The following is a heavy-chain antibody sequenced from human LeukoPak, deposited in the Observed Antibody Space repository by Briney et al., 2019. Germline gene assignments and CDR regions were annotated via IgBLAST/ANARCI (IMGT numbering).Heavy chain of an antibody. Sequence: GRSLRLSCAASGFTFDDYAMHWVRQAPGKGLEWVSGISWNSGSIGYADSVKGRFTISRDNAKNSLYLQMNSLRAEDMALYYCAKEIAAGYGAFDIWGQGTMVTVSS. CDR2: ISWNSGSI. CDR1: GFTFDDYA. J-gene: IGHJ3*02. D-gene: IGHD6-13*01. V-gene: IGHV3-9*03. CDR3: AKEIAAGYGAFDI.